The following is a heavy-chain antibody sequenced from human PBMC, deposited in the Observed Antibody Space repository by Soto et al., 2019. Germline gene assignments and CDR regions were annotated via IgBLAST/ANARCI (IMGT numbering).Heavy chain of an antibody. CDR2: IWYDGSNK. D-gene: IGHD6-6*01. V-gene: IGHV3-33*01. CDR1: GFTFSSYG. J-gene: IGHJ4*02. Sequence: QVQLVESGGGVVQPGRSLRLSCAASGFTFSSYGMHWVRQAPGKGLEWVAVIWYDGSNKYYADSVKGRFTISRDNSKNTLYLQMNSLRAEETAVYYCARSSIALLYFDYWGQGTLVTVSS. CDR3: ARSSIALLYFDY.